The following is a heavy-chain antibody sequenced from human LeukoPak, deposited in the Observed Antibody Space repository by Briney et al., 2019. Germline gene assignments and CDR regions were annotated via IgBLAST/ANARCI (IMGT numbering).Heavy chain of an antibody. Sequence: PSETLSLTCTVSGGSISSGDYYWSWIRRPPGKGLEWIGYIYYSGSTYYNPSLKSRLTISGDTSKNQFSLRLSSATAADTAVYYCARGTWSSSIDYWGQGTLVTVSS. V-gene: IGHV4-30-4*01. D-gene: IGHD6-6*01. CDR1: GGSISSGDYY. CDR3: ARGTWSSSIDY. CDR2: IYYSGST. J-gene: IGHJ4*02.